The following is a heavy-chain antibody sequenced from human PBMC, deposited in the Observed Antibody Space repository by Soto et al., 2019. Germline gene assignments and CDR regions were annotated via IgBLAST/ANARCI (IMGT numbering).Heavy chain of an antibody. CDR1: GFTFSSYG. V-gene: IGHV3-33*01. CDR3: ARDLSGDYGALDT. J-gene: IGHJ3*02. CDR2: IWYDGSNK. Sequence: QVQLVESGGGVVQPGRSLRLSCAASGFTFSSYGMHWARQAPGKGLEWVAVIWYDGSNKVYADSVKGRFTISRDNSKNTLYLKMNSLRAEDTAVYYCARDLSGDYGALDTWGQGTMVTVSS. D-gene: IGHD4-17*01.